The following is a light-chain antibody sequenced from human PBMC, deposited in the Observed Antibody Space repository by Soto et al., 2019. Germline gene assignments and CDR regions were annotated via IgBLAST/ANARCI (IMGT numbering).Light chain of an antibody. CDR2: DVS. CDR1: SSDVGGYNY. Sequence: QSALTQPASVSGSPGQSITISCTGTSSDVGGYNYVSWYQQHPGKAPKLMIYDVSNRPSGVSNRFSGSKSGNTASLTISGLQDEDEDDDYCSSYTSSSLHVFGTGTKLTVL. CDR3: SSYTSSSLHV. V-gene: IGLV2-14*03. J-gene: IGLJ1*01.